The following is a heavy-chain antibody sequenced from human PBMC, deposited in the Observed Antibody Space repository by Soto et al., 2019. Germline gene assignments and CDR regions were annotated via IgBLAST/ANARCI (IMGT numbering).Heavy chain of an antibody. CDR3: AAWAEGATEVH. CDR2: IGSTRNYT. CDR1: GFTFSNYS. D-gene: IGHD2-15*01. V-gene: IGHV3-21*01. Sequence: GGSLRLSCAASGFTFSNYSMNWVRQAPGKGLEWVSCIGSTRNYTYYADSVKGRFTISRDNSKAILYLQMNSLRAEDTAVYYCAAWAEGATEVHWGQGTLVTVSS. J-gene: IGHJ4*02.